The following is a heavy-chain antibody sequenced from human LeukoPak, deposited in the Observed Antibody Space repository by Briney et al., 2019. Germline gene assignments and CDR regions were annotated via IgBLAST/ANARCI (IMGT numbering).Heavy chain of an antibody. V-gene: IGHV1-24*01. J-gene: IGHJ6*02. CDR1: GYTLTELS. D-gene: IGHD5-12*01. Sequence: ASVKVSCKVSGYTLTELSMHWVRQAPGKGLEWMGGFDLEDGETIYAQKFQGRVTMTEDTSTDTAYMELSSLRSEDTAVYYCATWTATISAYYYGMDVWGQGTTVTVSS. CDR3: ATWTATISAYYYGMDV. CDR2: FDLEDGET.